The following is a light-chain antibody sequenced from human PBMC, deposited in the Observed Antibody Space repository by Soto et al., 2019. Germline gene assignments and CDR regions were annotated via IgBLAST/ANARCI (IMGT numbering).Light chain of an antibody. CDR3: SSYTTSALVV. Sequence: QSALTQPASVSGSPGQSITISCTGTSSDVGAYNYVSWYQLHPGKAPKVMIYDVSNRPSGVSNRFSGSKSGNTASLTISGLQAEDEADYYCSSYTTSALVVFGGGTKLTVL. CDR2: DVS. CDR1: SSDVGAYNY. J-gene: IGLJ2*01. V-gene: IGLV2-14*01.